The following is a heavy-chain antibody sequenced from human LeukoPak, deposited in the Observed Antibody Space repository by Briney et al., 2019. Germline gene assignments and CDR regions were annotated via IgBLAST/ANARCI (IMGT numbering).Heavy chain of an antibody. J-gene: IGHJ4*02. CDR2: MNPNSGNT. V-gene: IGHV1-8*03. CDR1: GYTFTSYD. Sequence: VASVKVSCKASGYTFTSYDINWVRQATGQGLEWMGWMNPNSGNTGYAQKFQGRVTITRNTSISTAYMELSSLRSEDTAVYYCARDWDCSGGSCHGNPYFDYWGQGTLVTVSS. CDR3: ARDWDCSGGSCHGNPYFDY. D-gene: IGHD2-15*01.